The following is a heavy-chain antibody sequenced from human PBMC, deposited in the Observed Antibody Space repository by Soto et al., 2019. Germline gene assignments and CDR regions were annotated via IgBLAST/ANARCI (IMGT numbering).Heavy chain of an antibody. J-gene: IGHJ6*02. CDR1: GYTFTSYD. D-gene: IGHD4-17*01. CDR2: MNPNSGNT. V-gene: IGHV1-8*01. Sequence: ASVKVSCKASGYTFTSYDINWVRQATGQGLEWMGWMNPNSGNTGYAQKFQGRVTMTRNTSISTAYMELSSLRAEDTAVYYCASYGDSRYYYYYGMDVWGQGTTVTVSS. CDR3: ASYGDSRYYYYYGMDV.